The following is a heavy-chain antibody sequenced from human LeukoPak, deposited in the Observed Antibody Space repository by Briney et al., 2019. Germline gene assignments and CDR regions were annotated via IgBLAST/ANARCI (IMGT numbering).Heavy chain of an antibody. CDR1: GFIVSSNY. V-gene: IGHV3-53*01. J-gene: IGHJ4*02. CDR2: IYRGGST. CDR3: AKGLGSSAYYPVDY. D-gene: IGHD3-22*01. Sequence: PGGSLRLSCAASGFIVSSNYMSWVRQAPGKGLEWVSVIYRGGSTYYADSVKGRFTISRDNSKNTLYLQMNSLRAEDTAVYYCAKGLGSSAYYPVDYWGQGTLVTVSS.